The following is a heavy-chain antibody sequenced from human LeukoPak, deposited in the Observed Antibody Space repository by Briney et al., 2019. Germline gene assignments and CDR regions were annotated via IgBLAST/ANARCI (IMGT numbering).Heavy chain of an antibody. V-gene: IGHV3-33*01. Sequence: GGSLRLSCAASGFNFSNYGIHWVRQAPGKGLEWVAVIWYDGSYKFYADSVKGRFTISRDNSKNTVDLQMSSLRDEDTVVYYCARGRVVVVAPIDYWGQGTLVAVSS. CDR1: GFNFSNYG. CDR3: ARGRVVVVAPIDY. CDR2: IWYDGSYK. J-gene: IGHJ4*02. D-gene: IGHD2-15*01.